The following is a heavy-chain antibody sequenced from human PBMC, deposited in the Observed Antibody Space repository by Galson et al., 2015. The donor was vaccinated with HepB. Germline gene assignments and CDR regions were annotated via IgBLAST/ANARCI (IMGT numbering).Heavy chain of an antibody. CDR3: ARDRDYRFDY. Sequence: SVKVSCKASGYTFTTNGISWVRQAPGQGLEWTGWISANSGNTKYAQNLQGRVTLTRDTSTSTAYLELRSLRSDDTAAYYCARDRDYRFDYWGQGTLATVSS. J-gene: IGHJ4*02. CDR1: GYTFTTNG. CDR2: ISANSGNT. D-gene: IGHD4/OR15-4a*01. V-gene: IGHV1-18*04.